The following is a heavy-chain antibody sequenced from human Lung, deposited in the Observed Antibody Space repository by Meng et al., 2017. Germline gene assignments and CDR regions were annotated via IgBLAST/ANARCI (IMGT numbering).Heavy chain of an antibody. J-gene: IGHJ4*02. V-gene: IGHV4-34*01. CDR3: ARGPTTMAHDFDY. CDR1: GGSFSDYY. Sequence: QLQECGAGLLKPSETLSLTCVVSGGSFSDYYCSWIRQPPGKGLEWIGEINHSGSTNYNPSLESRATISVDTSQNNLSLKLSSVTAADSAVYYCARGPTTMAHDFDYWGQGTLVTVSS. CDR2: INHSGST. D-gene: IGHD4-11*01.